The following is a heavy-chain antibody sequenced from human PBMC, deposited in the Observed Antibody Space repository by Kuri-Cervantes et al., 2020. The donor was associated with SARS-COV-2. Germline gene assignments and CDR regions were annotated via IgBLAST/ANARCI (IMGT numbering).Heavy chain of an antibody. J-gene: IGHJ2*01. V-gene: IGHV3-23*01. D-gene: IGHD2-15*01. Sequence: GESLKISCAASGFTFSRNAMSWVRQAPGKGLEWVSTISTCGGNKYYADSVKGRFTISRENSTNTLYLQMNSPRDEDTAEYYCAKVFIRGVVAAYYWYFDLWGRGTLVTVSS. CDR2: ISTCGGNK. CDR3: AKVFIRGVVAAYYWYFDL. CDR1: GFTFSRNA.